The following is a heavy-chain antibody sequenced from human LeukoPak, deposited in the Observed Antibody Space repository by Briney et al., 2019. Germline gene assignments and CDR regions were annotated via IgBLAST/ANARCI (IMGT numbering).Heavy chain of an antibody. CDR3: ARRRYTARTIDY. CDR1: GGSFSGYY. Sequence: PSETLSLTCAVYGGSFSGYYWSWIRQPPGKGLEWIGEINHSGSTNYNPSLKSRVTISVDTSKNQFSLKLSSVTAADTAVYYCARRRYTARTIDYWGQGTLVTVSS. V-gene: IGHV4-34*01. J-gene: IGHJ4*02. D-gene: IGHD5-18*01. CDR2: INHSGST.